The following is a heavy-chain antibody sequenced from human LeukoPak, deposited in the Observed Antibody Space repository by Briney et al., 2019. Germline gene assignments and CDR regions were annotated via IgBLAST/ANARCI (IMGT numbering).Heavy chain of an antibody. CDR2: ISSSSSYT. J-gene: IGHJ4*02. D-gene: IGHD2-8*01. CDR1: GFTFSDYY. V-gene: IGHV3-11*06. CDR3: ARVLSRGSFDY. Sequence: GGSLRLSRAASGFTFSDYYMSWIRQAPGKGLEWVSYISSSSSYTNYADSVKGRFTISRDNAKNSLYLQMNSLRAEDTAVYYCARVLSRGSFDYWGQGTLVTVSS.